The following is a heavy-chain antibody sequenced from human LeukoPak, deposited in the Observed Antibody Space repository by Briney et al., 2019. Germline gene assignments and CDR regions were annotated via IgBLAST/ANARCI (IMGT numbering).Heavy chain of an antibody. CDR1: GFTFSKYA. D-gene: IGHD3-22*01. J-gene: IGHJ4*02. CDR3: AKSNYFDSGGYYFFDY. CDR2: ISVSGGST. Sequence: GGSLRLSCAASGFTFSKYAMTWVRQAPGKGLDWVSGISVSGGSTNYADSVKGRFTISRDNSKNTLYLQMNSLRAEDTAVYYCAKSNYFDSGGYYFFDYWGQGTLVTVSS. V-gene: IGHV3-23*01.